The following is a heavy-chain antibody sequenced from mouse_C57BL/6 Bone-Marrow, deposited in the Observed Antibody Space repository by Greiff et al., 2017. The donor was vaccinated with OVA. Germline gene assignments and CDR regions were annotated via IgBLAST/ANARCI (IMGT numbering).Heavy chain of an antibody. D-gene: IGHD1-1*01. CDR1: GYTFTDYE. CDR2: IDPETGGT. V-gene: IGHV1-15*01. J-gene: IGHJ2*01. Sequence: QVQLKQSGAELVRPGASVTLSCKASGYTFTDYEMHWVKQTPVHGLEWIGAIDPETGGTAYNQKFKGKAILTADKSSSTAYMELRSLTSEDSAVYFCARITTVTDYFDYWGQGTTLTVSS. CDR3: ARITTVTDYFDY.